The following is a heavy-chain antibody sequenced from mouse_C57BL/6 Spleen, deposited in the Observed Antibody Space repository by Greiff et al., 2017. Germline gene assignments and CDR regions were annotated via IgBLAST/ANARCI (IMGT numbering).Heavy chain of an antibody. Sequence: VHVKQSGPELVKPGASVKISCKASGYTFTDYYMNWVKQSHGKSLEWIGDINPNNGGTSYNQKFKGKATLTVDKSSSTAYMELRSLTSEDSAVYYCARSHYGYGFAYWGQGTLVTVSA. D-gene: IGHD2-2*01. J-gene: IGHJ3*01. CDR3: ARSHYGYGFAY. CDR1: GYTFTDYY. CDR2: INPNNGGT. V-gene: IGHV1-26*01.